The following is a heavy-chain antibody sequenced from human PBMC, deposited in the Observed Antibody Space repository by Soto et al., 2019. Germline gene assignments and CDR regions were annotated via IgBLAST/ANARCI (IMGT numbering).Heavy chain of an antibody. J-gene: IGHJ4*02. CDR2: MSPNGNNQ. CDR3: ATGANFYYDTSRY. V-gene: IGHV3-30-3*01. CDR1: GFTFSIYA. Sequence: PGGSLRLSCAAPGFTFSIYALHWVRQAPGKGLEWVAVMSPNGNNQYYADSVKGRFTISRDTSKSTLYLQMTSLRPDDTAVYYCATGANFYYDTSRYWGKGTLVTVS. D-gene: IGHD3-22*01.